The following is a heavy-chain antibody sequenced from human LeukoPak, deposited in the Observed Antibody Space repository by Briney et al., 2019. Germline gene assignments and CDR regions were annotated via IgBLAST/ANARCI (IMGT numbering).Heavy chain of an antibody. CDR2: ISSSSS. Sequence: PGGSLRLSCAAPGFTFSDYSMNWVRQAPGKGLEWVSSISSSSSYYADSVKGRFTISRDNAKNSLYLQMNSLRTEDTAVYYCTRGSFRGYSYGLPPDYWGQGALVTVSS. J-gene: IGHJ4*02. CDR1: GFTFSDYS. D-gene: IGHD5-18*01. CDR3: TRGSFRGYSYGLPPDY. V-gene: IGHV3-21*01.